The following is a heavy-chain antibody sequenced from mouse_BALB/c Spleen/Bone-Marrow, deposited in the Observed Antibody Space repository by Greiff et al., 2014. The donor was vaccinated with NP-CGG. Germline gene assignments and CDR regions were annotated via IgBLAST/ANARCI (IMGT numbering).Heavy chain of an antibody. V-gene: IGHV1-69*02. J-gene: IGHJ3*01. Sequence: QVQLKESGAELVRPGASVKLSCKASGYTFTSHWINWVKQRPGQGLEWIGNIYPSDSYTNYNQKFKDKATLTVDKSSSTAYMQLSSPTSEDSAVYYCTRGDYYGSSSFAYWGQGTLVTVSA. CDR3: TRGDYYGSSSFAY. CDR2: IYPSDSYT. D-gene: IGHD1-1*01. CDR1: GYTFTSHW.